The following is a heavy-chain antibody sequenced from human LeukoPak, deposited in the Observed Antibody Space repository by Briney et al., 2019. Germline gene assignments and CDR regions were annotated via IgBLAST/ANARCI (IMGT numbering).Heavy chain of an antibody. Sequence: PGSSLRLSCAASGFTFSSYAMHWVRQAPGKGLEWVAVISYDGSNKYYADSVKGRFTISRDNSKNTLYLQMNSLRAEDTAVYYCARSDYYDSSGYPSYVDYWGQGTLVTVSP. J-gene: IGHJ4*02. CDR2: ISYDGSNK. V-gene: IGHV3-30-3*01. CDR1: GFTFSSYA. CDR3: ARSDYYDSSGYPSYVDY. D-gene: IGHD3-22*01.